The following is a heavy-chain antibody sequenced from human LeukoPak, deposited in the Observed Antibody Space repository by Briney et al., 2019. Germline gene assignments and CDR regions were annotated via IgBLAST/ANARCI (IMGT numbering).Heavy chain of an antibody. Sequence: GGSLRLSCAASGFTFSSYAMHWVRQAPGKGLEYVSAISSNGGSTYYANSVKGRFTISRDNSKDTLYLQMGSLRAEDMAVYYCARDSGYDFGYYYYMDVWGKGTTVTVSS. V-gene: IGHV3-64*01. CDR1: GFTFSSYA. J-gene: IGHJ6*03. D-gene: IGHD5-12*01. CDR3: ARDSGYDFGYYYYMDV. CDR2: ISSNGGST.